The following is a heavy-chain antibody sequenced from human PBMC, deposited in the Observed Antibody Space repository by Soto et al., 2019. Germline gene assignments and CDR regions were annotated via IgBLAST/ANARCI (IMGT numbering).Heavy chain of an antibody. J-gene: IGHJ4*02. CDR2: IYWDDDK. CDR1: GFSLTTSGVG. CDR3: AHRILRTVFGLVTTTAIYFDF. Sequence: QITLNESGPTVVKPAETLTLTCTFSGFSLTTSGVGVGWISPSPGKAPEWLALIYWDDDKRYSASLKSRLTIPKDTSKNQVVLTMASVDPADTATYYCAHRILRTVFGLVTTTAIYFDFWGQGTPVVVSS. D-gene: IGHD3-3*01. V-gene: IGHV2-5*02.